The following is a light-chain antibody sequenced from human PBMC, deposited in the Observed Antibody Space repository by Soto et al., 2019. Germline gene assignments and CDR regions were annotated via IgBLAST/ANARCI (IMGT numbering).Light chain of an antibody. CDR2: GAS. V-gene: IGKV3-15*01. CDR1: QSVSTN. J-gene: IGKJ4*01. Sequence: EIVLTQSPATLSVSPGEGATLSCRASQSVSTNLAWYQQKPGQAPRLLIYGASTRATGVPARFSGDGSGTEFTLTISGLQSEDFAVYYCQQFSSYPLTFGGGTKVEIK. CDR3: QQFSSYPLT.